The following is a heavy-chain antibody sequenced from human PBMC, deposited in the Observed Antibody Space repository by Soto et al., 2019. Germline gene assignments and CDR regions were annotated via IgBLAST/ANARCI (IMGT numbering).Heavy chain of an antibody. Sequence: EVQLVESGGGLVKPGGSLRLSCVVSGFTFSTYNMNWVRQAPGKGLEWVSSITSGSGYIYYADSVKGRFTIYRDNAKNSLYLQMNSLRAEETAVYYCARGALVWNHLFDYWGQGTLVTVSS. J-gene: IGHJ4*02. CDR1: GFTFSTYN. CDR3: ARGALVWNHLFDY. V-gene: IGHV3-21*01. CDR2: ITSGSGYI. D-gene: IGHD1-1*01.